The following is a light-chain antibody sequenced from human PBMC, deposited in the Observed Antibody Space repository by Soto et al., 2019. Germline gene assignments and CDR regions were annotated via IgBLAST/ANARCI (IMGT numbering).Light chain of an antibody. CDR1: QSVSNNY. CDR2: GAS. CDR3: QQYGSSGT. Sequence: EIVLTQSPGTLSLSPGERATLSCRASQSVSNNYLAWYQQKPGQAPRLLIYGASNRATGIPDRFSGSGSGTNFTLTISRLEPEYFAEYYCQQYGSSGTFGQGTKVEIK. J-gene: IGKJ1*01. V-gene: IGKV3-20*01.